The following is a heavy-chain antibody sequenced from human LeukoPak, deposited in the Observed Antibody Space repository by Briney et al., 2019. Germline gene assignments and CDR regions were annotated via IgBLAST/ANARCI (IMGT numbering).Heavy chain of an antibody. CDR1: GGSISSYY. J-gene: IGHJ2*01. CDR2: IYYSGST. Sequence: SETLSLTCTVSGGSISSYYWSWIRQPPGKGLEWIGYIYYSGSTNYNLSLKSRVTISVDTSKNQFSLKLSSVTAADTAVYYCARTKITMIVPSYFDLWGRGTLVTVSS. V-gene: IGHV4-59*01. CDR3: ARTKITMIVPSYFDL. D-gene: IGHD3-22*01.